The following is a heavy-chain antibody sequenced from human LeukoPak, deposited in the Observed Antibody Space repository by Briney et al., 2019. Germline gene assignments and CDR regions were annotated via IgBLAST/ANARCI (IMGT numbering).Heavy chain of an antibody. Sequence: PETLSLTCTVSGGSITSSSHHWGWLRQPPGKGLEWIGSIYYSGTTYYKPSLRSRVTISVDTSKNQFYLRLTSVTAADSAMYYCARESSSSPDYWGQGTLVTVSS. D-gene: IGHD6-6*01. J-gene: IGHJ4*02. V-gene: IGHV4-39*07. CDR3: ARESSSSPDY. CDR1: GGSITSSSHH. CDR2: IYYSGTT.